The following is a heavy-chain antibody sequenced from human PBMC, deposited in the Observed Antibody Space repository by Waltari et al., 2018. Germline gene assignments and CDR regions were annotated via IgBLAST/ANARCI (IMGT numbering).Heavy chain of an antibody. D-gene: IGHD3-3*01. CDR2: IYYSGST. CDR1: SSHY. CDR3: ARDESYDFWSGYQSYWYFDL. J-gene: IGHJ2*01. Sequence: SSHYWSWIRQPPGKGLEWIGYIYYSGSTNYNPSLKSRVTISVDTSKNQFSLKLSSVTAADTAVYYCARDESYDFWSGYQSYWYFDLWGRGTLVTVSS. V-gene: IGHV4-59*11.